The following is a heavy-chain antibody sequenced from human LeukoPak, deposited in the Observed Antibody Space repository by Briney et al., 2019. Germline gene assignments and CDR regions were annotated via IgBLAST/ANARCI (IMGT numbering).Heavy chain of an antibody. CDR1: GFTVSSNY. V-gene: IGHV3-53*04. J-gene: IGHJ6*02. Sequence: GGSLRLSCTASGFTVSSNYMTWVRQAPGKGLEWVSLIYSAGGTYYTDSVKGRFTISRHSSKNTLYLQMNSLRGEDTAVYYCARFLGRITISGVVPYGMDVWGQGTTVTVSS. CDR2: IYSAGGT. D-gene: IGHD3-3*01. CDR3: ARFLGRITISGVVPYGMDV.